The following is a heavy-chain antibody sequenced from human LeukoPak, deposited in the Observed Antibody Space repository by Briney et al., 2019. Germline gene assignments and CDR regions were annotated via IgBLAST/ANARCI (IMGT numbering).Heavy chain of an antibody. D-gene: IGHD3-22*01. Sequence: GGSLRLSCAASRFTFSSYGMHWVRQAPGKGLEWVAYIQYDGSNEQYADSVKGRFSISRDSSKNILYLQMKSLRAEDTAVYYCARGPGGRRGYYPLEDSYYYYYMDVWGKGTTVTVSS. J-gene: IGHJ6*03. V-gene: IGHV3-30*02. CDR1: RFTFSSYG. CDR2: IQYDGSNE. CDR3: ARGPGGRRGYYPLEDSYYYYYMDV.